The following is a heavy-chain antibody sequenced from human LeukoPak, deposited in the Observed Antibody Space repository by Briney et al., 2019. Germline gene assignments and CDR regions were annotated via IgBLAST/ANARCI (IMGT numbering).Heavy chain of an antibody. Sequence: SETLSLTCRVSGGSISNYYWSWIRQPPGKRLEWIGHIYYSGSTNYNPSLKSRVTISVDTSKNQFSLKLSSVTAADTAVYFCARHKFDSSGYYAGRFDYWGQGTVVTVSS. CDR1: GGSISNYY. CDR2: IYYSGST. CDR3: ARHKFDSSGYYAGRFDY. V-gene: IGHV4-59*08. D-gene: IGHD3-22*01. J-gene: IGHJ4*02.